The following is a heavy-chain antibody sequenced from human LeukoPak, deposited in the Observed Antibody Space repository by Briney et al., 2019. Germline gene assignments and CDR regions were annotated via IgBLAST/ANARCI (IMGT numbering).Heavy chain of an antibody. D-gene: IGHD3-10*01. CDR1: GFTFSKYW. CDR3: ARTVPGYFFDY. V-gene: IGHV3-74*01. J-gene: IGHJ4*02. CDR2: INTDGTVT. Sequence: PGGSLRLSCAASGFTFSKYWMLWVRQAPGKGLESVSRINTDGTVTTYADSVKGRFTISRDNAKNTLYLQMNSLRAEDTAVYYCARTVPGYFFDYWGQGTLVTVSS.